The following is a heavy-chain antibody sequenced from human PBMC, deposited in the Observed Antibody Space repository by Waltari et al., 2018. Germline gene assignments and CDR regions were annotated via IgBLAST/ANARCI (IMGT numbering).Heavy chain of an antibody. CDR2: IHQSGSI. J-gene: IGHJ4*02. CDR3: VRGKMYSRPYFDY. Sequence: QMQLQQWGAGLLKPSETLSLTCAVSGESFIGYYWNWIRQPPGRGLEWIGEIHQSGSINYNPSLESRVTISQDMSKNQFSLKLTSVTAADTAVYYCVRGKMYSRPYFDYWGQGTLVTVSS. CDR1: GESFIGYY. V-gene: IGHV4-34*01. D-gene: IGHD6-13*01.